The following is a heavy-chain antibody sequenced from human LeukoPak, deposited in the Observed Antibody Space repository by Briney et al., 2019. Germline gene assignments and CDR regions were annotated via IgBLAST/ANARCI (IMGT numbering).Heavy chain of an antibody. V-gene: IGHV5-51*01. CDR3: ATPTLGTIGEYLFDY. D-gene: IGHD1-7*01. CDR2: IYPGDSDA. CDR1: GYSFTSYW. J-gene: IGHJ4*02. Sequence: GESLKISCKTSGYSFTSYWIGWVRQMPGKGLGWMGIIYPGDSDARYSPSFQGQVTISADKSISTAYLQWSSLKASDTAMYFCATPTLGTIGEYLFDYWGQGTLVTVSS.